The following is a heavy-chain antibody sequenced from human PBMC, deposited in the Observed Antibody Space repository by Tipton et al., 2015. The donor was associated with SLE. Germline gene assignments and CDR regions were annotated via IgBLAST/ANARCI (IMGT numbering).Heavy chain of an antibody. Sequence: SLRLSCAASGFTFSSYWMSWVRQAPGKGLEWVANIKQDGSEKYYVDSVKGRFTISRDNAKNSLYLQMNSLRAEDTAVYYCARDRAPDYRGWFDPWGQGTLVTVSS. CDR2: IKQDGSEK. D-gene: IGHD4-11*01. V-gene: IGHV3-7*01. CDR1: GFTFSSYW. CDR3: ARDRAPDYRGWFDP. J-gene: IGHJ5*02.